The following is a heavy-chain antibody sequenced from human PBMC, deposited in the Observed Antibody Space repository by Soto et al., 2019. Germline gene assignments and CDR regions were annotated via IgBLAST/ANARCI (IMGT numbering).Heavy chain of an antibody. J-gene: IGHJ4*02. CDR2: IYYSVST. Sequence: SETLSLTCTASGGSISSYYWTWIRQPPGKGLEWIGYIYYSVSTNYNPSLKSRVTMSVDTSKNQFSLKMSSVTAADTAVYYCARDQYSRYRSSWYYCEYWGQGTMV. V-gene: IGHV4-59*01. CDR3: ARDQYSRYRSSWYYCEY. CDR1: GGSISSYY. D-gene: IGHD6-13*01.